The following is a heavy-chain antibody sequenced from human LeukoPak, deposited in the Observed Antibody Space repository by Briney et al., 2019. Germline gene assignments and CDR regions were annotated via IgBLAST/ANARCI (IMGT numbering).Heavy chain of an antibody. CDR1: GFTFSDYY. CDR3: ARVSTVSSS. D-gene: IGHD6-13*01. V-gene: IGHV3-11*01. J-gene: IGHJ4*02. Sequence: GGTLRLSCAASGFTFSDYYMSWIRQAPGKGLEWVSYISSSSGTNKYYADSVRGRFTISRDNAKNSLYLQMNSLRAEDTAVYYCARVSTVSSSWGQGTLVTVSS. CDR2: ISSSSGTNK.